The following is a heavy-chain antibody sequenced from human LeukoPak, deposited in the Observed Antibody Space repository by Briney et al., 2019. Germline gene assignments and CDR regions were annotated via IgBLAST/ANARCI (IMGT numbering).Heavy chain of an antibody. J-gene: IGHJ4*02. Sequence: AASVKVSCKASGGTFSSYAISWVRQAPGQGLEWMGRIIPIFGTANYAQKFQGRVTITTDESTSTAYMELSSLRSEDTAMYYCASRANYVDYGLDYGGQGTLVTVSS. CDR2: IIPIFGTA. CDR1: GGTFSSYA. V-gene: IGHV1-69*05. CDR3: ASRANYVDYGLDY. D-gene: IGHD4-17*01.